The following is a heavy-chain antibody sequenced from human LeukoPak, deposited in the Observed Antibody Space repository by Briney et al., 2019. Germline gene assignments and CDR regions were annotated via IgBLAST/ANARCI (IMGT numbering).Heavy chain of an antibody. CDR1: SASISSYY. D-gene: IGHD3-22*01. Sequence: SETLSLTCTVSSASISSYYWSWIRQPPGKGREWIGYIYYSGTTNYNPSLKSRVTISVDTSKNQFSLKLSSVTAADTAVYYCARDDSSGYIYFRHWGQGTLVTVYS. V-gene: IGHV4-59*01. CDR3: ARDDSSGYIYFRH. J-gene: IGHJ1*01. CDR2: IYYSGTT.